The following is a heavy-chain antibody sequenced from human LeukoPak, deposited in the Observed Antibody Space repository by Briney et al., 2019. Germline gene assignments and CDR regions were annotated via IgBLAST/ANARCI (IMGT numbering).Heavy chain of an antibody. CDR3: ASSRYYYYGMDV. V-gene: IGHV4-59*01. Sequence: SETLSLTCTVSGGSISSYYWSWIRQPPGKGLEWIGYIYYSGSTNYNPSLKSRVTISVDTSKNQFSLKLSSVTAADTAVYYCASSRYYYYGMDVWGQGTTVTVSS. D-gene: IGHD6-6*01. J-gene: IGHJ6*02. CDR1: GGSISSYY. CDR2: IYYSGST.